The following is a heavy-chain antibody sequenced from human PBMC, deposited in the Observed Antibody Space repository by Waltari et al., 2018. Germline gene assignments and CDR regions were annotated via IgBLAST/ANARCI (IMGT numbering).Heavy chain of an antibody. D-gene: IGHD1-26*01. CDR1: GYTFPDYY. V-gene: IGHV1-69-2*01. CDR3: ARGPLGAAHWFDS. Sequence: EVPLVQSGAEVQKPGAAASISCRASGYTFPDYYIHWIQQAPGKGLTWMGRVDPELGDTLFVPQFQGRLTLTADTSRDTAYMELTSLHYDDTAVYYCARGPLGAAHWFDSWGQGTLVTVSS. J-gene: IGHJ5*01. CDR2: VDPELGDT.